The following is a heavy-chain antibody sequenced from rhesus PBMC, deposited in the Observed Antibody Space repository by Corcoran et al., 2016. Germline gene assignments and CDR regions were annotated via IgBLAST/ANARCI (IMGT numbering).Heavy chain of an antibody. J-gene: IGHJ4*01. Sequence: QVQLQESGPGLVKPSETLSLTCAVSGGSISSNYWSWIRQPPGKGREGLGRIYGSRGSTNYTPSHKIPVPISPATSKNQFSLKLSSVTAADTAVYYCASSRLYSGYSYFDYWGQGVLVTVSS. CDR1: GGSISSNY. D-gene: IGHD5-24*01. CDR3: ASSRLYSGYSYFDY. CDR2: IYGSRGST. V-gene: IGHV4-160*01.